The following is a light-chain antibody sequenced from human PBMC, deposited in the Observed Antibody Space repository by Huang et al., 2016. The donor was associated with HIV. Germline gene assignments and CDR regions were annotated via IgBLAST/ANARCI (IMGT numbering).Light chain of an antibody. CDR1: QSVSTN. CDR3: QQYNSWPPLFT. CDR2: SAS. Sequence: EVLLTQSPATLSVSPGERATLSCRASQSVSTNLDWYQQKPGQAPRLLIYSASTRATVFPARFSGSGSWTEFTLTISSLQSEDSAVYYCQQYNSWPPLFTFGPGTKVDIK. J-gene: IGKJ3*01. V-gene: IGKV3-15*01.